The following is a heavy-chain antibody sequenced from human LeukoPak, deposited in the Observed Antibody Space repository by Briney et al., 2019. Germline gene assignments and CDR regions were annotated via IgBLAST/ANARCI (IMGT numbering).Heavy chain of an antibody. CDR2: IYYICTT. D-gene: IGHD3-16*02. J-gene: IGHJ3*02. CDR3: ARSYPVDAFDI. Sequence: ECIVYIYYICTTNSHPSLKSLVTISVDTSKNRFSLKLSSVTAADTAVYYCARSYPVDAFDIWGQGTMVAVSS. V-gene: IGHV4-59*01.